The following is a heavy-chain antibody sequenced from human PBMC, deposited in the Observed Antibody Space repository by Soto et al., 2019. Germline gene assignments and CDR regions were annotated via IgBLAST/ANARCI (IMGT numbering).Heavy chain of an antibody. D-gene: IGHD3-10*01. J-gene: IGHJ6*02. CDR3: VRDSRRGYGMDA. Sequence: EVQLVESGGGLVQPGGSLRLSCVASGFTFSSHSMNCVRQAPGKGLEWVSYISGGRKSIYYAASVKGRFNISRDNDKNALYLDMNCLRDEDTPVYSCVRDSRRGYGMDAWGPGTTVTVSS. CDR2: ISGGRKSI. V-gene: IGHV3-48*02. CDR1: GFTFSSHS.